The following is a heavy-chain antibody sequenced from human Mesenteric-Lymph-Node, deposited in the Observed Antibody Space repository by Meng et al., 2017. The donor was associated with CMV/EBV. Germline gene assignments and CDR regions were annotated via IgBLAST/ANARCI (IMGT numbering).Heavy chain of an antibody. Sequence: TVSRDSITSGGYFWSWLRQHPGMGLEWIGSIYPSGTTYYNPSLKSRVAISVGTSKNQFSLRLSSVTAADTAVYYCARDSSGYYWFDPWGQGTLVTVSS. CDR1: RDSITSGGYF. CDR2: IYPSGTT. CDR3: ARDSSGYYWFDP. D-gene: IGHD3-22*01. J-gene: IGHJ5*02. V-gene: IGHV4-31*03.